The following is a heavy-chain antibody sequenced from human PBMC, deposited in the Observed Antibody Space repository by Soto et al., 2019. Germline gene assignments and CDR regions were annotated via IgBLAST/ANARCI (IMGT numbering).Heavy chain of an antibody. Sequence: QVQLVQSGAEVKKPGASVKVSCKASGYTFISYGISWVRLAPGQGLEWMGWISANTGNTNYVHKLQGRVTMTTDTSTSTAYMELRSLRSDDTAVYYCARDHTSGWYGWLGYWGQGTRVTVSA. CDR1: GYTFISYG. J-gene: IGHJ4*02. CDR3: ARDHTSGWYGWLGY. V-gene: IGHV1-18*01. CDR2: ISANTGNT. D-gene: IGHD6-19*01.